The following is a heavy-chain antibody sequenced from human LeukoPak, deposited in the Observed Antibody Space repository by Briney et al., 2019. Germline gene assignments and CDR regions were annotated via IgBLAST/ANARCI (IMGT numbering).Heavy chain of an antibody. CDR1: GGSFSAYY. V-gene: IGHV4-34*01. J-gene: IGHJ6*03. Sequence: PSATLSLTCAVYGGSFSAYYWSWIRQPPGKGLEWIGSIYYSGTTYYNPSLKSRVTISIDTSKNQFSLKLSSVTAADTAVYYCAREMGWNALHYYYYYMDVWGRGTTVTVSS. D-gene: IGHD1-1*01. CDR3: AREMGWNALHYYYYYMDV. CDR2: IYYSGTT.